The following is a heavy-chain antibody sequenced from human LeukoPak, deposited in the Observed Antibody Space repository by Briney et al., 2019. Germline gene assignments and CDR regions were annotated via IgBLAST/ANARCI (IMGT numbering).Heavy chain of an antibody. CDR3: ARSLTGAKWYYFDY. CDR2: IYTSGST. D-gene: IGHD1-7*01. Sequence: PSETLSLTCTVSGGSISSYYWSWIRQPAGKGLEWIGRIYTSGSTNYNPSLKSRVTMSVDTSKNQFSLKLSSVTAADTAVYYCARSLTGAKWYYFDYWGQGTLVTVSS. CDR1: GGSISSYY. J-gene: IGHJ4*02. V-gene: IGHV4-4*07.